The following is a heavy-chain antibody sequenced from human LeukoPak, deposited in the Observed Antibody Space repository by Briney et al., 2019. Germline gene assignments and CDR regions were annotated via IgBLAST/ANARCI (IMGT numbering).Heavy chain of an antibody. CDR2: ISSSSSTI. D-gene: IGHD3-16*01. Sequence: QTGGSLRLSCAASGFTFSSHSMTWVRQAPGKGLEWVSYISSSSSTIYYADSVKGRFTISRDNAKNSLYLQMNSLRAEDTAVYYCAKDITFWGGWSYFDYWGQGTLVTVSS. CDR1: GFTFSSHS. CDR3: AKDITFWGGWSYFDY. V-gene: IGHV3-48*01. J-gene: IGHJ4*02.